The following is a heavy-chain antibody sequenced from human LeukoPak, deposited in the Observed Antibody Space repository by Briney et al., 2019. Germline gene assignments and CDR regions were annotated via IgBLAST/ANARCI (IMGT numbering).Heavy chain of an antibody. V-gene: IGHV6-1*01. J-gene: IGHJ2*01. CDR1: GDSVSNNSAA. CDR2: TYYRSKWYN. CDR3: ARDGSWTGEQYWYFDL. Sequence: SQTLSLTCAISGDSVSNNSAAWNWIRQSPSRGLEWLGRTYYRSKWYNDYAVSVKSRITINPDTSKNQFSLQLNSVTPDDTAVYYCARDGSWTGEQYWYFDLWGRGTLVTVSS. D-gene: IGHD3/OR15-3a*01.